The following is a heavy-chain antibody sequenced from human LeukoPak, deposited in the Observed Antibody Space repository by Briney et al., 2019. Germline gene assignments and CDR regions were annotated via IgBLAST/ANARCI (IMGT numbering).Heavy chain of an antibody. D-gene: IGHD6-6*01. CDR2: INPNSGGT. CDR3: ARGEARQLVWIDY. V-gene: IGHV1-2*02. J-gene: IGHJ4*02. Sequence: GASVKVSCKASGYTFTGYYMHWVRQAPGQGLEWMGWINPNSGGTNYAQKFQGRVTMTRDMSISTAYMELSRLRSDDTAVYYCARGEARQLVWIDYWGQGTLVTVSS. CDR1: GYTFTGYY.